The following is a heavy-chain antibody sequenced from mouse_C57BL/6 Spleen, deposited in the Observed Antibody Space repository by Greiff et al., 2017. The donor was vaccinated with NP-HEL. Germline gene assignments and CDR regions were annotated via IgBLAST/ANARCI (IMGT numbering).Heavy chain of an antibody. J-gene: IGHJ4*01. CDR2: IDPETGGT. Sequence: QVQLKQSGAELVRPGASVTLSCKASGYTFTDYEMHWVKQTPVHGLEWIGAIDPETGGTAYNQKFKGKAILTADKSSSTAYMELRSLTSEDSAVYYCTRQDYGTDAMDYWGQGTSVTVSS. V-gene: IGHV1-15*01. CDR3: TRQDYGTDAMDY. CDR1: GYTFTDYE. D-gene: IGHD1-1*01.